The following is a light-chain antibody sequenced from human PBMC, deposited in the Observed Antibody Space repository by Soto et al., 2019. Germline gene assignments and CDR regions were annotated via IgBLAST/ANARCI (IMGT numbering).Light chain of an antibody. CDR3: QLFGSSWT. Sequence: EIVLTQSPGTLSLSPGERATLSCRASQNVGGSYVGWYQQKPGQGPRLLIFGASSRATGIPDRFSGSGSGTDFTLTISRLEPEDFAVYYCQLFGSSWTFGQGTKVEIK. V-gene: IGKV3-20*01. J-gene: IGKJ1*01. CDR2: GAS. CDR1: QNVGGSY.